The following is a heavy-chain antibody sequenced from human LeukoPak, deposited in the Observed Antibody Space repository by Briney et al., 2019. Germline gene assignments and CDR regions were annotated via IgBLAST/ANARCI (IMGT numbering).Heavy chain of an antibody. CDR3: ARVPHYYDSSGQIDY. D-gene: IGHD3-22*01. V-gene: IGHV1-3*01. CDR1: GYTFTSYY. J-gene: IGHJ4*02. CDR2: INAGNGDT. Sequence: ASVKVSCKASGYTFTSYYMHWVRQAPGQRLEWMGWINAGNGDTKYSQKLQGRVTISRDTSASTGYMELSSLRSEDTAVYYCARVPHYYDSSGQIDYWGQGTLVTVSS.